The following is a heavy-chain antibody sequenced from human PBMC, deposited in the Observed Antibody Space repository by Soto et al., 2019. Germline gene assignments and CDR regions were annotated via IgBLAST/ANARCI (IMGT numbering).Heavy chain of an antibody. CDR2: INAGNGNT. CDR1: GYTFTSYA. CDR3: ARCSSYYYYMDV. Sequence: QVQLVQSGAEVKKPGASVKVSCKASGYTFTSYAMHWVRQAPGQRLEWMGWINAGNGNTKYSQKFQGRVTITRDTSASTAYMELSSLRSEDTAVYYCARCSSYYYYMDVWGKGTTVTVSS. V-gene: IGHV1-3*01. D-gene: IGHD2-2*01. J-gene: IGHJ6*03.